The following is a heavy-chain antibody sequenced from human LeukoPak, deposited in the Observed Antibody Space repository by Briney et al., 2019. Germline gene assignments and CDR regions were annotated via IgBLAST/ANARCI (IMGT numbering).Heavy chain of an antibody. Sequence: GGSLRLSCAASGFTFSSYWMHWVRQAPGKGLVWVSRINTDGSSTSYADSVKGRFTISRDNAKNTLYLQMNSVRAEDTAVYYCAREGGIAAALDYWGQGTLVTVSS. CDR1: GFTFSSYW. CDR3: AREGGIAAALDY. D-gene: IGHD6-13*01. CDR2: INTDGSST. V-gene: IGHV3-74*01. J-gene: IGHJ4*02.